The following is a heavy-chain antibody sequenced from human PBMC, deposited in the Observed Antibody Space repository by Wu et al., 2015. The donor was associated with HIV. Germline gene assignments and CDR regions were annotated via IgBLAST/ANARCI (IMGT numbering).Heavy chain of an antibody. Sequence: QVQLQESGPGLVKPSQTLSLTCIVSGDSINSADDYWNWIRQPPGKGLEWIGEINHSGNTNSSPSLKSRVIISVDTSKNQFSLKLNSVTAADTAFYYCARAGPLVRGVIVVPYFDFWGQGTLVTVSS. J-gene: IGHJ4*02. V-gene: IGHV4-30-4*01. CDR1: GDSINSADDY. CDR3: ARAGPLVRGVIVVPYFDF. D-gene: IGHD3-10*01. CDR2: INHSGNT.